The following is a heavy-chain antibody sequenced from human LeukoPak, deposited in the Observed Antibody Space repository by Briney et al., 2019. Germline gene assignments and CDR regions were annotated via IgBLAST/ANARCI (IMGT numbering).Heavy chain of an antibody. CDR2: INHSGST. Sequence: SETLSLTCAVYGGSFSGYYWSWIRQPPGKGLEWIGEINHSGSTNYNPSLKSRVTISVDTSKNQFSLKLSSVTAADTAVYYCASGSSWSEYFQHWGQGTLVTVSS. V-gene: IGHV4-34*01. D-gene: IGHD6-13*01. J-gene: IGHJ1*01. CDR3: ASGSSWSEYFQH. CDR1: GGSFSGYY.